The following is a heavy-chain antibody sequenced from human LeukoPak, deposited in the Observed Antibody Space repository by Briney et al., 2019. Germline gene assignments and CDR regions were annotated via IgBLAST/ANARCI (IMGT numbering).Heavy chain of an antibody. J-gene: IGHJ4*02. CDR2: INPNSGGT. D-gene: IGHD2-15*01. CDR1: GYTFTGYY. Sequence: ASVKVSCKASGYTFTGYYMHWVRQAPGQGLEWMGWINPNSGGTNYAQKFQGRVTMTRDMSISTAYMELSRLRSDDTAVYYCARDQVVLCSDWGQGTLVTVSS. V-gene: IGHV1-2*02. CDR3: ARDQVVLCSD.